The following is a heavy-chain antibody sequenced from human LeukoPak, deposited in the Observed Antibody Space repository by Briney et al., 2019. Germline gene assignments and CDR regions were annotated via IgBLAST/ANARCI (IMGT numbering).Heavy chain of an antibody. CDR3: ARDAYSSSSGWLDP. D-gene: IGHD6-6*01. V-gene: IGHV3-30-3*01. CDR1: GFTFSSYA. CDR2: ISYDGSNK. Sequence: PGRSLRLSCAASGFTFSSYAMHWVRQAPGKGLEWVAVISYDGSNKYYADSVKGRFTISRDNSRNTLYLQMNSLRAEDTAVYYCARDAYSSSSGWLDPWGQGTLVAVSS. J-gene: IGHJ5*02.